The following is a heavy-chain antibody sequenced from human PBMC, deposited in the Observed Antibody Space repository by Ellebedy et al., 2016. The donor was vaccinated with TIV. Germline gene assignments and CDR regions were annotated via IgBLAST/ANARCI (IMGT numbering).Heavy chain of an antibody. CDR1: GFTVNSYF. V-gene: IGHV3-66*01. CDR3: ARDPGGGCNYGNNWFDP. Sequence: GESLKISCAAPGFTVNSYFMTWVRHAPGKGLEWASVIYKDRGTIYTDSVVGRFTISRDNSVNTLYLQMDSLRVEDTAVYYCARDPGGGCNYGNNWFDPWGQGTLVTVSS. D-gene: IGHD2-8*01. CDR2: IYKDRGT. J-gene: IGHJ5*02.